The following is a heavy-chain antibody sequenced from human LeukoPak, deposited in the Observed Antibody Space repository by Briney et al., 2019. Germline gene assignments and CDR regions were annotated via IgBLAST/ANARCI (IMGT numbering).Heavy chain of an antibody. D-gene: IGHD6-13*01. J-gene: IGHJ4*02. CDR3: AKDIGSTSWYLGN. Sequence: GGSLRLSCAASGFTFDDYAMHWVRQAPGKGLEWVSGISWNSGSIGYADSVKGRFTISRDNAKNSLYLEMNSLGAEDTALYYCAKDIGSTSWYLGNWGQGTLVTVSS. CDR1: GFTFDDYA. CDR2: ISWNSGSI. V-gene: IGHV3-9*01.